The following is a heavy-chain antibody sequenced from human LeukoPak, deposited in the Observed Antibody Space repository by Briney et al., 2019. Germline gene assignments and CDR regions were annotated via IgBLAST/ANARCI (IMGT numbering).Heavy chain of an antibody. Sequence: ASVKVSCKASGYTFTEYAVNWVRQAPGQGLEWMGWMNTNNGNPAYAQAFRGRFVFSLDTSVSTAYLQISSLKAEDTAVYYCARESGYTDTHDASAIWGQGTMVTVSS. CDR1: GYTFTEYA. V-gene: IGHV7-4-1*02. CDR2: MNTNNGNP. CDR3: ARESGYTDTHDASAI. D-gene: IGHD3-16*02. J-gene: IGHJ3*02.